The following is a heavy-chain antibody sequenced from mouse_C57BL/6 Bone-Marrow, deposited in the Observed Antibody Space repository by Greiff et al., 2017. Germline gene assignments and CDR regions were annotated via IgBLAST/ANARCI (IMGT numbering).Heavy chain of an antibody. D-gene: IGHD1-1*01. Sequence: QVQLKQSGAELVKPGASVKLSCKASGYTFTEYTIHWVKQRSGQGLEWIGWFYPGSGSIKYNEKFKDKATLTADKSSSTVYMELSRLTSEDSAVYFCARHEHPTVEEAWYFDVWGTGTTVTVSS. CDR3: ARHEHPTVEEAWYFDV. J-gene: IGHJ1*03. V-gene: IGHV1-62-2*01. CDR1: GYTFTEYT. CDR2: FYPGSGSI.